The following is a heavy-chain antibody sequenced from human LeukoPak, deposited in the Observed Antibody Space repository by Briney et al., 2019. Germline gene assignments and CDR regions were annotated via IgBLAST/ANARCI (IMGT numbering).Heavy chain of an antibody. CDR3: ARGYSSSWYDLYYFDY. D-gene: IGHD6-13*01. CDR2: ISSRGSYI. J-gene: IGHJ4*02. V-gene: IGHV3-21*01. Sequence: GGSLRLSCAASGFTFSNYNINWVRQAPGKGLEWVSSISSRGSYIYYADSVKGRFAISADNAMNSLYLQMNSLRAEDTAVYYCARGYSSSWYDLYYFDYWGQGTLVTVSS. CDR1: GFTFSNYN.